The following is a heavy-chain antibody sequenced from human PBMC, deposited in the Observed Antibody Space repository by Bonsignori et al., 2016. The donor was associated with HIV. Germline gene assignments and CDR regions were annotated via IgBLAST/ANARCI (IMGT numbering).Heavy chain of an antibody. CDR2: IWYDGSNK. CDR3: AKDPGSGYFDY. D-gene: IGHD3-10*01. J-gene: IGHJ4*02. Sequence: VRQMPGKGLEWVAVIWYDGSNKYYADSVKGRFTISRDNSKNTLYLQMNSLRAEDTAVYYCAKDPGSGYFDYWGQGTLVTVSS. V-gene: IGHV3-33*06.